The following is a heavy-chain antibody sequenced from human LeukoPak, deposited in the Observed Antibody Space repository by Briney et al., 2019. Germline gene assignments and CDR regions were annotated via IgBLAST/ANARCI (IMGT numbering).Heavy chain of an antibody. D-gene: IGHD6-13*01. J-gene: IGHJ4*02. CDR3: AKDIQSSNWYHFDY. CDR2: ISWNSGNI. Sequence: PGGSLRLSCAASGFTFDDYAMHWVRQAPGKGLEWVSGISWNSGNIGYADSVKGRFTISRDNAKNSLYLQTNSLRAEDTALYYCAKDIQSSNWYHFDYWGQGTLVTVSS. CDR1: GFTFDDYA. V-gene: IGHV3-9*01.